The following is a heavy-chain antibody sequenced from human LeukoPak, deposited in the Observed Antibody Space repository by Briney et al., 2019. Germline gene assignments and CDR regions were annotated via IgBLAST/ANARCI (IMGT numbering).Heavy chain of an antibody. Sequence: PSQTLSLTCTVSGGSISGGSYYWSWIRQPAGKGLEWNGRIYTSGSTNYNPSLKSRVTISVDTSKNQFSLRLNSVTAADTAVYYCARDKSDSWRGYSYYSFDYGGQRILVTVSS. J-gene: IGHJ4*02. CDR3: ARDKSDSWRGYSYYSFDY. D-gene: IGHD3-3*01. V-gene: IGHV4-61*02. CDR2: IYTSGST. CDR1: GGSISGGSYY.